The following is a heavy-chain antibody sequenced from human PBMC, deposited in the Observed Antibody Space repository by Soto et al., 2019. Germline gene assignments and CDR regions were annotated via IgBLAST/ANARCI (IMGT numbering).Heavy chain of an antibody. CDR2: IWSDGSYE. D-gene: IGHD3-10*01. J-gene: IGHJ4*02. CDR3: ARGTGSGSFLIDY. CDR1: GFIFSNYA. V-gene: IGHV3-33*01. Sequence: QVQLVESGGGVVHPGRSLRLSCAASGFIFSNYAMHWVRQAPGQGLEWVALIWSDGSYENYAESVKGRFTISRDNSKNTLYVQMNSLRLEDTAVYFCARGTGSGSFLIDYWGQGTLVTVSS.